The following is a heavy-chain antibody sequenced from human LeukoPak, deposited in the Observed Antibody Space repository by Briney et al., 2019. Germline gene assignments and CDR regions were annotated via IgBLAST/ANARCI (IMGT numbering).Heavy chain of an antibody. V-gene: IGHV4-34*01. D-gene: IGHD3-22*01. Sequence: SETLSLTCAVYGGSFSGYYWSCIRQPPGKGLEWIGEINHSGSTNYNPSLKSRVTISVDTSKNQFSLKLSSVTAADTAVYYCARGPRITMIVVVMKPFDYWGQGTLVTVSS. CDR1: GGSFSGYY. CDR3: ARGPRITMIVVVMKPFDY. J-gene: IGHJ4*02. CDR2: INHSGST.